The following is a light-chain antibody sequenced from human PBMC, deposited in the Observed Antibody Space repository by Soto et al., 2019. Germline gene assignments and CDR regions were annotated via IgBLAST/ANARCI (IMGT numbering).Light chain of an antibody. Sequence: QSVLTQPASVSGSPGQSITISCTGTSSDVGGYNYVSWYQRHPGKAPKLMIYEVSNRPSGVSNRFSGSKSGNTASLTISGLQAEDEADYYCSSYTSSSTHYVFGTGTKVTVL. J-gene: IGLJ1*01. CDR1: SSDVGGYNY. CDR3: SSYTSSSTHYV. V-gene: IGLV2-14*01. CDR2: EVS.